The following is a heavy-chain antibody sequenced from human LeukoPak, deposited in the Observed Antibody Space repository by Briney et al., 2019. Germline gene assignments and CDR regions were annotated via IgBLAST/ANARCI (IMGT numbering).Heavy chain of an antibody. V-gene: IGHV3-9*03. Sequence: PGGSLRLSCAASGFNFDDSAIHWVRQAPGKGLEWVSAMNWISDFKAYADSVKGRFTISRDNDKNSVHLQMNSLRPEDMAVYYCAKGPKENWYFEPWGRGAPGTVSS. J-gene: IGHJ2*01. CDR2: MNWISDFK. CDR1: GFNFDDSA. CDR3: AKGPKENWYFEP.